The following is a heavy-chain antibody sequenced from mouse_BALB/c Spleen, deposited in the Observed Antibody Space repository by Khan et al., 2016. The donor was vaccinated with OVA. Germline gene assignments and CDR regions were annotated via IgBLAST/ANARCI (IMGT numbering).Heavy chain of an antibody. Sequence: QVQLKQSGAELAKPGASVKMSCKASGYTFSNYWIHWVKQRPGQGLEWIGYINPSSGYTYYNQTFNDKATLTTDKSSSTAYMQLSSLTSEDSAAYYCARDRIDYWGQGTTLTVSS. CDR1: GYTFSNYW. CDR3: ARDRIDY. V-gene: IGHV1-7*01. J-gene: IGHJ2*01. CDR2: INPSSGYT.